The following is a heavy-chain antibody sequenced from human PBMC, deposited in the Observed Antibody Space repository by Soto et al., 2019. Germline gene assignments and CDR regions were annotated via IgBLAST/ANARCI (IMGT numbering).Heavy chain of an antibody. CDR1: GGTFSSYA. CDR2: IIPIFGTA. J-gene: IGHJ6*02. D-gene: IGHD2-8*01. Sequence: GASVKVSCKASGGTFSSYAISWVRQAPGQGLEWMGGIIPIFGTANYAQKIQGRVKITADESTSTAYMELSSLRSEDTAVYYCASGCTNGVCPSGGYYYGMDVWGQGTTVTVSS. CDR3: ASGCTNGVCPSGGYYYGMDV. V-gene: IGHV1-69*13.